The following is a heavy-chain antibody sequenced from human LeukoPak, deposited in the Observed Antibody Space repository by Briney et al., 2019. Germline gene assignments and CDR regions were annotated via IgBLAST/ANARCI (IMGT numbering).Heavy chain of an antibody. Sequence: PGGSLRLSCAASGFTFSTYAMSWVRQAPGKGLEWVSAISGSGDRTYYADSVKGRFTTSRDNSKNTLYLQMNSLRAEDTAIYYCANDLAYDSRDYHVIFDCWGQGTLVTVSS. V-gene: IGHV3-23*01. CDR2: ISGSGDRT. J-gene: IGHJ4*02. CDR3: ANDLAYDSRDYHVIFDC. D-gene: IGHD3-22*01. CDR1: GFTFSTYA.